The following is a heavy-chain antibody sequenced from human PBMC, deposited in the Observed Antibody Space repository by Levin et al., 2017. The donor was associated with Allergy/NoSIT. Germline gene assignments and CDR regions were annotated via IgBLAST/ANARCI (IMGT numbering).Heavy chain of an antibody. Sequence: TGGSLRLSCVASGFTFRDYGMHWVRQAPGKGLEWVAVISYDGSNKYYADSVRGRFTISRDNSKNTLYLQMNSLRAEDTAVYYCAKGGDYVWGNYRPEEKYYFEYWGQGTLVTVSS. CDR1: GFTFRDYG. CDR3: AKGGDYVWGNYRPEEKYYFEY. V-gene: IGHV3-30*18. D-gene: IGHD3-16*02. CDR2: ISYDGSNK. J-gene: IGHJ4*02.